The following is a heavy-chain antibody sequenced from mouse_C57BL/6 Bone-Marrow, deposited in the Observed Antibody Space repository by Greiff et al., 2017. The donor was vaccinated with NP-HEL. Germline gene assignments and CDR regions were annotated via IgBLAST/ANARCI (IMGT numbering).Heavy chain of an antibody. CDR2: IHPNSGGT. CDR3: ARRYYGSSYYFDY. J-gene: IGHJ2*01. V-gene: IGHV1-64*01. CDR1: GYTFTSYW. Sequence: QVQLKQPGAELVKPGASVKLSCKASGYTFTSYWMHWVKQRPGQGLEWIGMIHPNSGGTNYNEKFKSKATLTVDKSSSTAYMQLSSLTSEDSAVYSCARRYYGSSYYFDYWGQGTTLTVSS. D-gene: IGHD1-1*01.